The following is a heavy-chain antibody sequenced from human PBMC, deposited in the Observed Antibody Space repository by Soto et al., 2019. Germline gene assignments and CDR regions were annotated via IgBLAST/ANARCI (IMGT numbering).Heavy chain of an antibody. Sequence: PGGSLRLSCAAFGFTFSSYAMSWVRQAPGKGLEWVSAISGSDGSTYYADSVKGRFTISRDSSKNTLYLQMNSLRAEDTAVYYCAKWGIAVAGIYFYYGMDVWGQGTTVTVSS. D-gene: IGHD6-19*01. J-gene: IGHJ6*02. V-gene: IGHV3-23*01. CDR2: ISGSDGST. CDR1: GFTFSSYA. CDR3: AKWGIAVAGIYFYYGMDV.